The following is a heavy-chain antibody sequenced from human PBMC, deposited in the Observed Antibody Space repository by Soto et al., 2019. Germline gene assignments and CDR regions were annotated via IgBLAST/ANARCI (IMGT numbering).Heavy chain of an antibody. CDR1: GFTFTSSA. D-gene: IGHD3-3*01. CDR3: AADPGLEWLLYGNYYYGMDV. CDR2: IVVGSGNT. J-gene: IGHJ6*02. V-gene: IGHV1-58*01. Sequence: LVKVSCKASGFTFTSSAVQWVRQARGQRLEWIGWIVVGSGNTNYAQKFQERVTITRDMSTSTAYMELSSLRSEDTAVYYCAADPGLEWLLYGNYYYGMDVWGQGTTVTVSS.